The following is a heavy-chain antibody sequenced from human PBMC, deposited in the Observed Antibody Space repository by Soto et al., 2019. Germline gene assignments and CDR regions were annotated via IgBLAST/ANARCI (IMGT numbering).Heavy chain of an antibody. CDR3: ARSFGWYAIDH. CDR1: SASIITEQR. D-gene: IGHD6-19*01. CDR2: IHHSGST. V-gene: IGHV4-4*02. Sequence: PSETLSLTCAVSSASIITEQRWTWVRQPPGKGLEWIGEIHHSGSTNNNPSLRSRVTMSVDKSKNQFSLNLSSVTAADTALYYCARSFGWYAIDHWGQGTLVTV. J-gene: IGHJ4*02.